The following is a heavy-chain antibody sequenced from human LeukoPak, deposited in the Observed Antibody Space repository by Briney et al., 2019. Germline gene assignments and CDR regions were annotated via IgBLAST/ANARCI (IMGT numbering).Heavy chain of an antibody. Sequence: SETLSLTCTVSGGSISSYYLSRIRQPAGKGLEWIGRIYTSGSTNYNPSLKSRVTMSVDTSKNQFSLKLSSVTAADTAVYYCARDRYSSGSAFDLWGQGTLVTVS. D-gene: IGHD6-19*01. CDR2: IYTSGST. CDR3: ARDRYSSGSAFDL. V-gene: IGHV4-4*07. CDR1: GGSISSYY. J-gene: IGHJ5*02.